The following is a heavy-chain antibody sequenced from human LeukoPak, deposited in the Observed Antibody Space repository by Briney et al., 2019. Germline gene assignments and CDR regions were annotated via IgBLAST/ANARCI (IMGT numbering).Heavy chain of an antibody. CDR3: ARDWGPRRYYYYYYGMDV. V-gene: IGHV3-30*04. Sequence: GGSLRLSCAASGFTFTSHAMHWVRQAPGKGLEWVAVISYDGRNKYYADSVKGRFTISRDNSKNTLYLHMTSLRPEDTAVYYCARDWGPRRYYYYYYGMDVWGQGTTVTVSS. CDR1: GFTFTSHA. D-gene: IGHD3-16*01. J-gene: IGHJ6*02. CDR2: ISYDGRNK.